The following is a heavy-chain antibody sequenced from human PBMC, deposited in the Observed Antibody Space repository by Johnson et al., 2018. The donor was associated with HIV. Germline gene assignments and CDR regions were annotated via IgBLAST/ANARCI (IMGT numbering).Heavy chain of an antibody. CDR3: ARDDILTGYYDAFDI. CDR2: IWADGSNT. CDR1: GFSFSTYG. J-gene: IGHJ3*02. V-gene: IGHV3-33*01. D-gene: IGHD3-9*01. Sequence: QVQLVESGGGVVQTGRSLRLSCASSGFSFSTYGMHWVRQAPGKGLEWVAIIWADGSNTYCADSVKGRFTISRDNSKNTLYLQMDSLRAEDTAVYYCARDDILTGYYDAFDIWGQGTMVTVSS.